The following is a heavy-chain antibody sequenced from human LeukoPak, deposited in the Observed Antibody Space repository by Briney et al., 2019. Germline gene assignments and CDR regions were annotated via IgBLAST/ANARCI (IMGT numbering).Heavy chain of an antibody. V-gene: IGHV1-8*01. CDR3: ARDYGGNSGWFDP. Sequence: ASVKASCKASGYTFTSYAFNWVRQATGQGLEWMGWMNPNSGATGYAQKFQGRVTMTRNTSIGTAYMELSSLTSEDTAVYYCARDYGGNSGWFDPWGQGTLVTVSS. CDR2: MNPNSGAT. J-gene: IGHJ5*02. D-gene: IGHD4-23*01. CDR1: GYTFTSYA.